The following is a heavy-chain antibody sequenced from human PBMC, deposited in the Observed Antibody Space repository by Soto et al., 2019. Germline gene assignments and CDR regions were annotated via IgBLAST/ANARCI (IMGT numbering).Heavy chain of an antibody. Sequence: SETLSLTCSVSDDSINSDKYYWGWIRQPPGKGLEWIGSIYYRGNAYYNPSLQTRVTISLDKSKSQFSLKLNSVTAADSAVYFCARLEGLATISYYFDSRGPGALVTVPP. CDR3: ARLEGLATISYYFDS. V-gene: IGHV4-39*01. CDR1: DDSINSDKYY. D-gene: IGHD3-9*01. CDR2: IYYRGNA. J-gene: IGHJ4*02.